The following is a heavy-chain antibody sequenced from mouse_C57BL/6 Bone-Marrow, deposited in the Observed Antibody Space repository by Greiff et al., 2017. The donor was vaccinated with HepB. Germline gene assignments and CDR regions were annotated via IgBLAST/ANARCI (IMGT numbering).Heavy chain of an antibody. V-gene: IGHV5-17*01. J-gene: IGHJ1*03. CDR3: ARLYSNHWYFDV. CDR2: ISSGSRTI. Sequence: EVMLVESGGGLVKPGGSLKLSCAASGFTFSDYGMHWVRQAPEKGLEWVAYISSGSRTIYYADTVKGRFTISRDNAKNTLFLQMTSLRSEDTAMYYCARLYSNHWYFDVWGTGTTVTVSS. D-gene: IGHD2-5*01. CDR1: GFTFSDYG.